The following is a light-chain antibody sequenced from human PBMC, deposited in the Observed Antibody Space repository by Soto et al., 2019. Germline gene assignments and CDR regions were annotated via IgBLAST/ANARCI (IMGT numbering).Light chain of an antibody. CDR1: KNDIGVYDF. CDR2: EVV. CDR3: KSYAGRNTYV. J-gene: IGLJ1*01. Sequence: QSALTQPPSAPGSPGQSVTISCTGTKNDIGVYDFVSWYQHHPGKAPRLIIYEVVQRPSGVPARFAGSKSGNTASLTVSGLQSADEADYFCKSYAGRNTYVFGSGTKLTVL. V-gene: IGLV2-8*01.